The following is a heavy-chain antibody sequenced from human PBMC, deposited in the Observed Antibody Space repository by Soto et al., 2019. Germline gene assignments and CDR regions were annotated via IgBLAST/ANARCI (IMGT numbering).Heavy chain of an antibody. CDR2: IYYSGST. D-gene: IGHD6-19*01. Sequence: PSETLSLTCSISGGSISSGGYYWSWISQHPGKGLEWIGYIYYSGSTYYNPSLKSRVTISVDTSKNQFSLKLSSVTAADTAVYYCARAIFLAVAGTNWFAPWGQGTLVNVSS. CDR3: ARAIFLAVAGTNWFAP. CDR1: GGSISSGGYY. V-gene: IGHV4-31*03. J-gene: IGHJ5*02.